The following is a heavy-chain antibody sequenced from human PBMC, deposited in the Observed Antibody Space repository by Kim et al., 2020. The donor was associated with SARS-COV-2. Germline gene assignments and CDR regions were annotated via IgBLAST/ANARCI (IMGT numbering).Heavy chain of an antibody. CDR2: ISGSGGST. V-gene: IGHV3-23*01. D-gene: IGHD3-10*01. J-gene: IGHJ5*02. CDR1: GFTFSSYA. Sequence: GGSLRLSCAASGFTFSSYAMSWVRQAPGKGLEWVSAISGSGGSTYYADSVKGRFTISRDNSKNTLYLQMNSLRAEDTAVYYCAKPVGRDGSGSYYPGWFDPWGQGTLVTVSS. CDR3: AKPVGRDGSGSYYPGWFDP.